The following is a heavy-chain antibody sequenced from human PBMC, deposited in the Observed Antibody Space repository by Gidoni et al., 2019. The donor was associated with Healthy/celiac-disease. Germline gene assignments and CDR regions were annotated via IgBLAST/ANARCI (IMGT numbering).Heavy chain of an antibody. CDR3: ARPVGTLRNAFDI. CDR2: IYYSGST. D-gene: IGHD6-13*01. Sequence: QLQLQESGPGLVKPSETLSLTCTVSGGSISSSSYYWGWIRQPPGKGLEWIGSIYYSGSTYYNPSLKSRVTISVDTSKNQFSLKLSSVTAADTAVYYCARPVGTLRNAFDIWGQGTMVTVSS. J-gene: IGHJ3*02. V-gene: IGHV4-39*01. CDR1: GGSISSSSYY.